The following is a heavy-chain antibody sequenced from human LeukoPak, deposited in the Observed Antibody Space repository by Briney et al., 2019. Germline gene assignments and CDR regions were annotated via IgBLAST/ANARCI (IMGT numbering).Heavy chain of an antibody. Sequence: GGSLRLSCAASGFSFSTYSMNWVRQAPGKELEWVSSISSTSSYIYYADSVKGRFAISRDNAKNSLYLQMNSLRAEDTAVYYCARDRLPIDYWGQGTLVTVSS. CDR2: ISSTSSYI. J-gene: IGHJ4*02. V-gene: IGHV3-21*01. CDR1: GFSFSTYS. D-gene: IGHD5-12*01. CDR3: ARDRLPIDY.